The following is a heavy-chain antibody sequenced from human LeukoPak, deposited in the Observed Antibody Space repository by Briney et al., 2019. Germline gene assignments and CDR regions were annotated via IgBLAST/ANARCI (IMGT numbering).Heavy chain of an antibody. CDR1: GGSISSYY. Sequence: SETLSLTCTVSGGSISSYYWSWIRQPPGKGLGWIGYIYYSGSTNYNPSLKSRVTISVDTSKNQFSLKLSSVTAADTAVYYCARAGITMVRGPISDWGQGTLVTVSS. J-gene: IGHJ4*02. D-gene: IGHD3-10*01. V-gene: IGHV4-59*01. CDR3: ARAGITMVRGPISD. CDR2: IYYSGST.